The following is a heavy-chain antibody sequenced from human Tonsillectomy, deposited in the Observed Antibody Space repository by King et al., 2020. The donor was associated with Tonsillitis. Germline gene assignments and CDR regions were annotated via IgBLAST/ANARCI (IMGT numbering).Heavy chain of an antibody. V-gene: IGHV4-38-2*01. Sequence: QLQESGPGLVKPSETLSLTCAVSGNSVSSGYYWGWIRQPPGKGLEWIGSIYHSGSTYSNPSLKSRVTISADTSKNQFSLKLSSVTAADTAVYYCAQSGLYSGYDLGEYYFDYWGQGTLVTVSS. D-gene: IGHD5-12*01. CDR1: GNSVSSGYY. CDR3: AQSGLYSGYDLGEYYFDY. J-gene: IGHJ4*02. CDR2: IYHSGST.